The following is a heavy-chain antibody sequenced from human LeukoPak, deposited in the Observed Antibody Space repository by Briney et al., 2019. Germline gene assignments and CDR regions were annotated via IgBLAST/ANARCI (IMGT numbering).Heavy chain of an antibody. J-gene: IGHJ4*02. CDR3: ARDSSSFPNYFDF. D-gene: IGHD3-3*02. V-gene: IGHV3-53*01. CDR1: GFTVSSTY. Sequence: GGSLRLSCAPSGFTVSSTYMSWVRQAPGQGLEWVSLLYSSGITFYAESVQGRFTISRDNSKNTLYLQMNSLRAEDTAIYYCARDSSSFPNYFDFWGQGTLVTVSS. CDR2: LYSSGIT.